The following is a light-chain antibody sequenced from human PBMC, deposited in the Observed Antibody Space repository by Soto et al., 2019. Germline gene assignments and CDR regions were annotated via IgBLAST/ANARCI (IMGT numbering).Light chain of an antibody. CDR3: CSFARSTTFYV. CDR1: SSDVGSSNL. V-gene: IGLV2-23*01. CDR2: EGD. J-gene: IGLJ1*01. Sequence: QSVLTQPASVSRSPGQSITISCSGTSSDVGSSNLVSWYQQHPGKAPKLIIFEGDRRPSGVSGRFSGSKSGDTASLTISGLQAEDEADYYCCSFARSTTFYVFGTGTKVTVL.